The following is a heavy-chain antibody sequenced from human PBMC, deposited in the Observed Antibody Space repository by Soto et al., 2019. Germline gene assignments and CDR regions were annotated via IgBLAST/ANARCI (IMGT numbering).Heavy chain of an antibody. CDR3: ARGAGRGYCSGNTCYSPYNYYGMDV. Sequence: SQTLSPTCAVSGDSVSSNSAAWNWVRQSPSRGLEWLGRTYYRSKWYDDYAVSVKSRITISPDTSKNQFSLHLKSVTPEDTAVYDCARGAGRGYCSGNTCYSPYNYYGMDVWGQGTTVTVSS. V-gene: IGHV6-1*01. J-gene: IGHJ6*02. CDR2: TYYRSKWYD. CDR1: GDSVSSNSAA. D-gene: IGHD2-15*01.